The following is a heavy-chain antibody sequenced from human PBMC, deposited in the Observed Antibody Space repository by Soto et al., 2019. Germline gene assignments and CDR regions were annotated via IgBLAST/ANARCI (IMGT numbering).Heavy chain of an antibody. Sequence: QITLKESGPTLVKPTETLTLTCTFSGFSLNTRGVAGGWIRQPPGEALEWLALIYWDDDKRYSPSLKSRLTITEYMEKSQVVLKITGVYYVETETCSCAYIVALLEGGGGFDLGGQGTMVTVSS. CDR1: GFSLNTRGVA. J-gene: IGHJ3*01. V-gene: IGHV2-5*02. D-gene: IGHD2-15*01. CDR2: IYWDDDK. CDR3: AYIVALLEGGGGFDL.